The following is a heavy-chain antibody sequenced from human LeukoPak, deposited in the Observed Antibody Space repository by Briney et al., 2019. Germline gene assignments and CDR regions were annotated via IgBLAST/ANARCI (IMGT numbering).Heavy chain of an antibody. J-gene: IGHJ5*02. Sequence: PGGSLRLSCAASGFTFTRVWMSWVRQAPGKGLEWVANIKTDGSDKYYADSVKGRFTISRDNAKNSLYLQMNSLGVEATAVYYCAHYDFWSGYSFGTWGQGTLVTVSS. CDR1: GFTFTRVW. CDR3: AHYDFWSGYSFGT. CDR2: IKTDGSDK. V-gene: IGHV3-7*01. D-gene: IGHD3-3*01.